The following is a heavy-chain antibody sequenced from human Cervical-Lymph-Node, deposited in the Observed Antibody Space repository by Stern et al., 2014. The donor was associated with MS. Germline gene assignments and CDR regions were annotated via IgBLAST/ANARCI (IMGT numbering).Heavy chain of an antibody. CDR3: SIDHFGGHYGLYYFAY. D-gene: IGHD3-22*01. J-gene: IGHJ4*02. Sequence: QVQLQESGPGLVKPSETLSLTCSISGGSINNYYWSWIRQTAGKGLEWIGRVLSSGSTSYTPSLKSRVTMSADTSKNQISLKLSSVTAADTAVYYCSIDHFGGHYGLYYFAYWGQGTLVTVSS. CDR1: GGSINNYY. V-gene: IGHV4-4*07. CDR2: VLSSGST.